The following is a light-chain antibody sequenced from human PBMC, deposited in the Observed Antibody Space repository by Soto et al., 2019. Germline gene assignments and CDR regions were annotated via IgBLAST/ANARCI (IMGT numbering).Light chain of an antibody. CDR1: SSDVGAYKY. CDR2: DVT. CDR3: CSYAGSYTYV. Sequence: QSVLTQPRSVSGSPGQSVTISCTGTSSDVGAYKYVSWYQRHPGKAPRLMIYDVTKRPSGVPDRFSGSKSGNTASLTISGLQADDDADYYCCSYAGSYTYVFGTGTNLTVL. J-gene: IGLJ1*01. V-gene: IGLV2-11*01.